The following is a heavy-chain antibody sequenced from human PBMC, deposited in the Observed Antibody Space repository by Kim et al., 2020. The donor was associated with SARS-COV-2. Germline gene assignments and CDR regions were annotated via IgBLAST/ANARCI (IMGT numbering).Heavy chain of an antibody. CDR2: INPSGGST. Sequence: ASVKVSCKASGYTFTSYYMHWVRQAPGQGLEWMGIINPSGGSTSYAQKFQGRVTMTRDTSTSTVYMELSSLRSEDMAVYYCARDSVRGVRFGVVIITGNNWFDPWGQGTLVTVSS. J-gene: IGHJ5*02. CDR1: GYTFTSYY. CDR3: ARDSVRGVRFGVVIITGNNWFDP. D-gene: IGHD3-3*01. V-gene: IGHV1-46*01.